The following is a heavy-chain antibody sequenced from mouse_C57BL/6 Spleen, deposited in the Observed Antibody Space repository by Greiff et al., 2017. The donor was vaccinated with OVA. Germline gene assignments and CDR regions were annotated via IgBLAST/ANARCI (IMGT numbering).Heavy chain of an antibody. D-gene: IGHD1-1*01. CDR3: ARSNNYYGSSSHYFDV. CDR2: IDPEDGET. V-gene: IGHV14-2*01. J-gene: IGHJ1*03. CDR1: GFNIKDYY. Sequence: EVKLQESGAELVKPGASVKLSCTASGFNIKDYYMHWVKQRTEQGLEWIGRIDPEDGETKYAPKFQGKATITADTSSNTAYLQLSSLTSEDTAVYYCARSNNYYGSSSHYFDVWGTGTTVTVSS.